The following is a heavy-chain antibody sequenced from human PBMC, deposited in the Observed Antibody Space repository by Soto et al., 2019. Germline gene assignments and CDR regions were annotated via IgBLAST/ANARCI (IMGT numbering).Heavy chain of an antibody. J-gene: IGHJ5*02. Sequence: SGTLRDTYTVSGDSVSRSTYYCSWIRQPPGKGLEWIGYIYNSGSTNYNPSLKSRVTISVDTSKNQFFLKLSSVTAADTAVYYRASEAYTPNWFHPWGQGTLGT. CDR3: ASEAYTPNWFHP. CDR2: IYNSGST. V-gene: IGHV4-61*01. D-gene: IGHD3-16*01. CDR1: GDSVSRSTYY.